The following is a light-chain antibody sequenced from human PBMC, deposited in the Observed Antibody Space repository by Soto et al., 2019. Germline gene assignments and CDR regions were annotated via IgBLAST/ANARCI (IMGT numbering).Light chain of an antibody. CDR3: QQYNDWPLT. V-gene: IGKV3D-15*01. Sequence: EIVMTQSPATLSLSAGERATLSCRASQSVSSNLAWYQQKPGQAPRLLIFGASTGANGIPARFSGSGSGTEFSLTISSLQSEDFAVYYCQQYNDWPLTFGGGTRVEIK. CDR1: QSVSSN. J-gene: IGKJ4*01. CDR2: GAS.